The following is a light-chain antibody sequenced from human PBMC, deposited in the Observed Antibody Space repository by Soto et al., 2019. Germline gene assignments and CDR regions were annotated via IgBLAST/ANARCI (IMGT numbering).Light chain of an antibody. J-gene: IGKJ2*01. CDR2: DAS. V-gene: IGKV1-33*01. Sequence: DIQMPQSPSSLSASVGDRVTITCQASQDISNYLNWDQQKPGKAPKLLIYDASNLETGVPSRFSGSVSGTDFTITISSMQPEDIATYYCQQYDNLPTFGQGTKLEIK. CDR3: QQYDNLPT. CDR1: QDISNY.